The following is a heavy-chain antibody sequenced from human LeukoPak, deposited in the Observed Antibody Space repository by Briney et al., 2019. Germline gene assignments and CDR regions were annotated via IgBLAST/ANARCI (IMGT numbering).Heavy chain of an antibody. D-gene: IGHD4-17*01. V-gene: IGHV4-34*01. CDR1: GGSFSGYY. J-gene: IGHJ4*02. Sequence: SETLSLTCAVYGGSFSGYYWSWLRQPPGKGLEWIGEINHSGSTNYNPSLKSRVTISVDTSKNQFSLKLSSVTAADTAVYYCARSGGYGDYALGNPTPFDYWGQGTLVTVSS. CDR2: INHSGST. CDR3: ARSGGYGDYALGNPTPFDY.